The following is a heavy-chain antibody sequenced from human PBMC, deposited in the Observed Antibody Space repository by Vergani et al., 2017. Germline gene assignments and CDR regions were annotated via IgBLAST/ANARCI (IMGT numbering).Heavy chain of an antibody. D-gene: IGHD3-3*01. J-gene: IGHJ4*02. V-gene: IGHV1-8*01. Sequence: QVQLVQSGAEVKKPGASVKVSCKASGYTFTSYDINWVRQATGQGLEWMGWMNPNSGNTGYAQKFQGRVTMTRNTSISTAYMELSSLRSEDTAVYYCARDARGVYYDFGSDHDGTFDYWGQGTLVTVSS. CDR1: GYTFTSYD. CDR3: ARDARGVYYDFGSDHDGTFDY. CDR2: MNPNSGNT.